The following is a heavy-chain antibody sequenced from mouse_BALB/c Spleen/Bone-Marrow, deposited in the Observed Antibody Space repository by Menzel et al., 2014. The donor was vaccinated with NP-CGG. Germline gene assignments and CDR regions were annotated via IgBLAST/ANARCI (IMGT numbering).Heavy chain of an antibody. D-gene: IGHD4-1*01. V-gene: IGHV5-17*02. CDR1: GFTFSSFG. CDR2: ISSGSSTI. J-gene: IGHJ2*01. CDR3: ARGGNWEDFDH. Sequence: EVKVVESGGGLVQPGGSRKLSCAASGFTFSSFGMHWVRQAPERGLEWVAYISSGSSTIFYADTVKGRFTISRDNPKNTLVLQMTSLRSEDAAMYYCARGGNWEDFDHRAQGTTLTVSS.